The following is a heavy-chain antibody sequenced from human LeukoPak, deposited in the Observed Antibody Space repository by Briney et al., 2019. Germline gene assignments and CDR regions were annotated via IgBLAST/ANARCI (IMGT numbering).Heavy chain of an antibody. J-gene: IGHJ4*02. V-gene: IGHV1-2*02. CDR1: GYTFTDYY. CDR3: ATALNTRSSSC. Sequence: GASVKLSCKASGYTFTDYYIHWVRQVPGQGLDWMGWLDPNSGGTHYAQKFQGRVTMTRDTSIRTAYMELSSLRSDDTAVFYCATALNTRSSSCWGQGTLVTVSS. D-gene: IGHD6-13*01. CDR2: LDPNSGGT.